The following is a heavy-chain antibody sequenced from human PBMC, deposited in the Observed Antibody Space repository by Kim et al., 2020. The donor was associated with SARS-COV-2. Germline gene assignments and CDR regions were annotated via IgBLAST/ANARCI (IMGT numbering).Heavy chain of an antibody. Sequence: TNFNPPPRSRVTVSVDKSSNQLSLKLSSVTAADPAVYYCARARGAYYCDYWGQGTLVTVSS. D-gene: IGHD3-10*01. CDR2: T. CDR3: ARARGAYYCDY. V-gene: IGHV4-61*05. J-gene: IGHJ4*02.